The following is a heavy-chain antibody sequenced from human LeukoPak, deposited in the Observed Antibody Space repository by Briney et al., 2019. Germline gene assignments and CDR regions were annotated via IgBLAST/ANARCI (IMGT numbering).Heavy chain of an antibody. D-gene: IGHD3-10*01. CDR1: GFTFSGYS. J-gene: IGHJ6*02. CDR2: FGTRSTSI. CDR3: ARALWSGPVYYGMDV. V-gene: IGHV3-21*06. Sequence: GGSLRLSCAASGFTFSGYSMNWIRQAPGKGLEWVSSFGTRSTSIYHAGSVKGRFTISRDNAKNSLYLQMSSLRAEDTAVYYCARALWSGPVYYGMDVWGQGTTVTVSS.